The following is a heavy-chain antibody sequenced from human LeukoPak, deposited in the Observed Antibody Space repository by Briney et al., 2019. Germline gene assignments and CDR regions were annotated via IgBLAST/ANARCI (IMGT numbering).Heavy chain of an antibody. CDR1: GFSLRTSGVG. D-gene: IGHD3-10*01. CDR3: VYSRITVVRGARGDHHFDP. V-gene: IGHV2-5*01. J-gene: IGHJ5*02. Sequence: SGPTLVKHTQTLTLTCTFSGFSLRTSGVGVGWIRQHPGNALEWLALIYWNDDKSYSPYLKSRLTITKDTSKNQVVLTMSNMDPVDRAKYYGVYSRITVVRGARGDHHFDPWGQGTLVTVSS. CDR2: IYWNDDK.